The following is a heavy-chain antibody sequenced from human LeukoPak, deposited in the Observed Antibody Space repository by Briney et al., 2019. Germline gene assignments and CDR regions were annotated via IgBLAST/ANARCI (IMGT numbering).Heavy chain of an antibody. D-gene: IGHD2-15*01. Sequence: SQTLSLTCTVSGGSISSGGYYWSWIRQHPGKGLEWIGYIYYSGSTYYNPSLKSRVTISVDTSKNQFSLKLSSVTAADTAVYYCAREADIVVAVAATPSRAFDYSGQGTLVTVSS. V-gene: IGHV4-31*03. CDR2: IYYSGST. J-gene: IGHJ4*02. CDR1: GGSISSGGYY. CDR3: AREADIVVAVAATPSRAFDY.